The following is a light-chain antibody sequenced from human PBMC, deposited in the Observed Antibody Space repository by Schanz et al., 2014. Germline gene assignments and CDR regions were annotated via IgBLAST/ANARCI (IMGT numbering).Light chain of an antibody. V-gene: IGKV3-20*01. CDR2: GAS. J-gene: IGKJ4*01. Sequence: EIVLTQSPGTLSLSPGERATLSCRASQSVRSTFLAWYQQKPGQAPRLLIYGASSRATGIPDRFSGSGSGTDFTLTIRRLEPEDFAVYYCQQYGGSFTFGGGTKVEIK. CDR3: QQYGGSFT. CDR1: QSVRSTF.